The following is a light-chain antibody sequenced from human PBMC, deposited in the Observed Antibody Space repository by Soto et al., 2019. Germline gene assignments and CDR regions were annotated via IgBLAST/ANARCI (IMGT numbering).Light chain of an antibody. CDR3: SSYTTSITYV. J-gene: IGLJ1*01. V-gene: IGLV2-14*01. CDR2: EVS. CDR1: SNDVGAYNY. Sequence: ALTQPASVSGSPGQSITISCTGTSNDVGAYNYVSWHQQHLGKAPKLMIYEVSNRPSGISNRFSGSKSGNTASLTISGLQAEDEADYYCSSYTTSITYVFGTGTKVTVL.